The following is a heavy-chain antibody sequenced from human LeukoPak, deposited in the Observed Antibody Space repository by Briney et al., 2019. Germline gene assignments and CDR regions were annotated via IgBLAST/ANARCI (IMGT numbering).Heavy chain of an antibody. CDR1: GFTFSSYS. CDR2: ISSSSSTI. Sequence: GGSLRLSCAASGFTFSSYSMNWVRQAPGKGLEWVSYISSSSSTIYYADSVKGRFTISRDNAKNLLYLQMNSLTAEDTAVYYCAKDRGHCSSTSCYTEGFDYWGQGTLVTVSS. D-gene: IGHD2-2*02. J-gene: IGHJ4*02. V-gene: IGHV3-48*04. CDR3: AKDRGHCSSTSCYTEGFDY.